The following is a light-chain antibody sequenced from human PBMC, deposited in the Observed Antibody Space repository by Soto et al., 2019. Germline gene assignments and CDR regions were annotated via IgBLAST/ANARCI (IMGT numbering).Light chain of an antibody. Sequence: QSVLSQPASVSGSPGQSIAISCTGTSRDVGAYDYVSWYLQYPAKAPQLLIYYVDHRPSGVSSRFSSSKSGNTASLTISGLQAEDEGDYYCCSYADGSIYFFRTGTTATVL. CDR1: SRDVGAYDY. J-gene: IGLJ1*01. CDR3: CSYADGSIYF. V-gene: IGLV2-14*03. CDR2: YVD.